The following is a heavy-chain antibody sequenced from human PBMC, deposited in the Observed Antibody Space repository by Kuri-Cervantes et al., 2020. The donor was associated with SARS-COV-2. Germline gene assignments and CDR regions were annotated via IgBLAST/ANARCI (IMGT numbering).Heavy chain of an antibody. D-gene: IGHD2-2*01. CDR3: ARGEYCSSTSCYYYYYMDV. V-gene: IGHV3-30*19. CDR1: GFTFSSYG. CDR2: ISYDGSNK. Sequence: GGSLRLSCAASGFTFSSYGMHWVRQAPGKGLEWVAVISYDGSNKYYADSVKGRFTISRDNSKNTLYLQMNSLRAEDTAVYYCARGEYCSSTSCYYYYYMDVWGKGTTVTVSS. J-gene: IGHJ6*03.